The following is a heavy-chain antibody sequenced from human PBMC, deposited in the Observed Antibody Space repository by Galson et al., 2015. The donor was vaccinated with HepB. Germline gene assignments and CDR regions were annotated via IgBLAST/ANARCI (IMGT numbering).Heavy chain of an antibody. D-gene: IGHD6-19*01. J-gene: IGHJ6*02. CDR1: GDSVSSNSAA. Sequence: CAISGDSVSSNSAAWNWIRQSPSRGLEWLGRTYYRSKRYNDYAVSVRSRITIIPDTSQNQFSLELDSVTPEDTAVYYCARDTLENSSGWYRRHFYYHGMDVWGQGTTVTVSS. CDR2: TYYRSKRYN. CDR3: ARDTLENSSGWYRRHFYYHGMDV. V-gene: IGHV6-1*01.